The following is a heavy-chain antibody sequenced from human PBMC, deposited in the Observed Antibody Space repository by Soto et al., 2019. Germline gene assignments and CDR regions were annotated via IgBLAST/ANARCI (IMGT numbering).Heavy chain of an antibody. Sequence: QVHLVQSGAEVKKPGASVKVSCKASGYTFTSYGITWVRQAPGQGLEWMGWLSAHNGNTDYAQKLQARVIVTRDTSTSTAYMVLSSLRSDDTAVYYCARGRYGDYWGQGALVTVSS. CDR3: ARGRYGDY. CDR2: LSAHNGNT. V-gene: IGHV1-18*01. CDR1: GYTFTSYG. D-gene: IGHD1-1*01. J-gene: IGHJ4*02.